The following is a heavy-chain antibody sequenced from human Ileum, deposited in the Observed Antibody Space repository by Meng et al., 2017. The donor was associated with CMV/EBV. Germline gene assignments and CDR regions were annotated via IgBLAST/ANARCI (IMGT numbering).Heavy chain of an antibody. CDR1: GLTFSSYG. V-gene: IGHV3-30*02. Sequence: VQLLESGGGVVQPGGSLRLSCAVSGLTFSSYGMHWVRQAPGKGLEWVAFVRSDGSNKNYADSVKGRFTISRDNSENTLFLQMNSLRADDTAVYYCSSLGDYWGQGTLVTVSS. D-gene: IGHD3-16*01. CDR2: VRSDGSNK. J-gene: IGHJ4*02. CDR3: SSLGDY.